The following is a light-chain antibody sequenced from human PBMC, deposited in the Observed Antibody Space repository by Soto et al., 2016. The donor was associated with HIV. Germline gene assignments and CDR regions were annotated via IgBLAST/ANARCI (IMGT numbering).Light chain of an antibody. V-gene: IGLV3-27*01. J-gene: IGLJ3*02. CDR1: VLAKKY. Sequence: SYELTQPSSVSVFPGQTATITCSGDVLAKKYVRWFQQKPGQAPLLIIYKDDERPSGIPERFSGSNLGTTVTLTISGAQVDDEAEYYCYSAADNNWVFGGGTRLTVL. CDR2: KDD. CDR3: YSAADNNWV.